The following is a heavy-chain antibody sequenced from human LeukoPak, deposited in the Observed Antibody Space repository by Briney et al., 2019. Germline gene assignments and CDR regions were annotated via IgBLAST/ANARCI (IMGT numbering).Heavy chain of an antibody. J-gene: IGHJ4*02. Sequence: ASVKVSCKASGYTFTSYYMHWVRQAPGQGLEWKGIINPSGGSTSYAQKFQGRVTMTRDTSTSTVYMELSSLRSEDTAVYYCARVPPQDYHIDYWGQGTLVTVSS. CDR1: GYTFTSYY. V-gene: IGHV1-46*01. D-gene: IGHD4-11*01. CDR2: INPSGGST. CDR3: ARVPPQDYHIDY.